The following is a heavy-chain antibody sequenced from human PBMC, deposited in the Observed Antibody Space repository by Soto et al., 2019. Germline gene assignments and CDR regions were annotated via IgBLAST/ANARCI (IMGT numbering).Heavy chain of an antibody. V-gene: IGHV1-69*12. D-gene: IGHD5-18*01. Sequence: QVQLVQSGAEVKKPGSSVKVSCKASGGSFRSYAVNWVRQAPGQGLECLGGIIPIFGTPNYAQKFHDRVSITADDSTSTVYMDLISLTSEDTAVYYCAYSANHRYFFDSWGQGTLVTVSS. CDR3: AYSANHRYFFDS. CDR1: GGSFRSYA. CDR2: IIPIFGTP. J-gene: IGHJ5*01.